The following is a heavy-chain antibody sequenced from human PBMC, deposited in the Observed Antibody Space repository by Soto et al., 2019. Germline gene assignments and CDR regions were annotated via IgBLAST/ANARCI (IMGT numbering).Heavy chain of an antibody. CDR2: IIPMLGVA. D-gene: IGHD4-17*01. CDR1: GDTFSNHT. J-gene: IGHJ6*03. Sequence: QVQLVQSGAEVKKPGSSVKVSCKASGDTFSNHTISWVRQAPGQGLEWMGRIIPMLGVANYAQKFQGRVTITADKSTSTAYMELSSLRSAYTAVYYCAGGAEMGTVTKCYYYYMDVWGKGTTVTVSS. V-gene: IGHV1-69*04. CDR3: AGGAEMGTVTKCYYYYMDV.